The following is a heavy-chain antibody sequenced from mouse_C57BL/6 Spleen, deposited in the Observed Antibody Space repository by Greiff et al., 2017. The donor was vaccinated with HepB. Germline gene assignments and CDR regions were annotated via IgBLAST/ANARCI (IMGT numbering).Heavy chain of an antibody. J-gene: IGHJ1*03. CDR2: INPSSGYT. V-gene: IGHV1-4*01. CDR1: GYTFTSYT. CDR3: ATPPYYGSPHWYFDV. D-gene: IGHD1-1*01. Sequence: QVQLQQSGAELARPGASVKMSCKASGYTFTSYTMHWVKQRPGQGLEWIGYINPSSGYTKYNQKFKDKATLTADKSSSTAYMQLSSLTSEDSAGYYCATPPYYGSPHWYFDVWGTGTTVTVSS.